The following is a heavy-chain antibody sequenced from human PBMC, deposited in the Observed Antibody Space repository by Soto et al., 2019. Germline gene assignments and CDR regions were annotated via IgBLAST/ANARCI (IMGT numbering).Heavy chain of an antibody. CDR3: ASGIITKYYYYGMDV. V-gene: IGHV3-23*01. CDR2: ISGSGGST. Sequence: GKGLEWVSAISGSGGSTYYADSVKGRFTISRDNSKNTLYLQMNSLRAEDTAVYYCASGIITKYYYYGMDVWRQGTTLTVSS. D-gene: IGHD3-22*01. J-gene: IGHJ6*02.